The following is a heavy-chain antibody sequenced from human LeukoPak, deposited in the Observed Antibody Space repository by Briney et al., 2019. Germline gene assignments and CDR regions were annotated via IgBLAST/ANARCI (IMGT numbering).Heavy chain of an antibody. Sequence: GGSLRLSCAASGFTFDDYAMHWVRQAPGKGLEWVSGISWNSGSIGYADSVKGRFTISRDNAKNSLYLQMNSLRAEDMALYYCAKDYSGSYYGAFDIWGQGTMVTVSS. J-gene: IGHJ3*02. V-gene: IGHV3-9*03. CDR3: AKDYSGSYYGAFDI. CDR2: ISWNSGSI. CDR1: GFTFDDYA. D-gene: IGHD1-26*01.